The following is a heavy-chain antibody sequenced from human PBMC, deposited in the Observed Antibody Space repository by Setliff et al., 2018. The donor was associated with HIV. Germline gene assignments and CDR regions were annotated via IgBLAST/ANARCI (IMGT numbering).Heavy chain of an antibody. V-gene: IGHV1-69*13. CDR3: ARGGVYYYDSSGWSMDY. CDR2: IIPVFGTT. CDR1: GYTFTNYF. Sequence: ASVKVSCKASGYTFTNYFVHWVRQAPGQGLDWMGGIIPVFGTTNYAQKFQGRVTITADESTSTAYMELSSLRSEDTAVYYCARGGVYYYDSSGWSMDYWGQGTLVTVSS. D-gene: IGHD3-22*01. J-gene: IGHJ4*02.